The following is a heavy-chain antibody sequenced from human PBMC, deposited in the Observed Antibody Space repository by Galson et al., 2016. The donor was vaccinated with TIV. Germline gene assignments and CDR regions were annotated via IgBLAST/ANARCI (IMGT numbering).Heavy chain of an antibody. Sequence: SVKVSCKASGGTFSTYAISWVRQAPGQGLEWMGGIIPIFDTTIYAEKFQGRVTITADESTSTAYMELSSPRSEDTAIYYCALTYCGGDCYPPGGMDVWGQGTTVTVSS. CDR3: ALTYCGGDCYPPGGMDV. J-gene: IGHJ6*02. CDR2: IIPIFDTT. V-gene: IGHV1-69*13. CDR1: GGTFSTYA. D-gene: IGHD2-21*02.